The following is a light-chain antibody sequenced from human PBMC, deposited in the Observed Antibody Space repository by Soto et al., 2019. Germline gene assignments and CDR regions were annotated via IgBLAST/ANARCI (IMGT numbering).Light chain of an antibody. V-gene: IGLV2-11*01. J-gene: IGLJ1*01. CDR2: DVS. CDR1: SSDVGGYNY. CDR3: CSYADSRGV. Sequence: QSVLTQPRSVSGSPGQSVTISCTGTSSDVGGYNYVSWYQQHPGKAPKLMIYDVSKRPSGVPDRFSGSKSGNTASLTISGLQAEDEADYYCCSYADSRGVFGTGTKVTVL.